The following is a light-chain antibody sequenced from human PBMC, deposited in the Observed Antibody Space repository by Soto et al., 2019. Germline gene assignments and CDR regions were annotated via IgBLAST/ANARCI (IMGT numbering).Light chain of an antibody. CDR3: SSYTSISTLYV. CDR1: NSDVGGYNY. V-gene: IGLV2-14*01. CDR2: EVS. J-gene: IGLJ1*01. Sequence: QSALTQPASVSGSTGQSITISCTGTNSDVGGYNYVSWYQQHPGKAPELMIYEVSHRPSGVSNRFSGSKSDNTASLTISGLQAEDEADYYCSSYTSISTLYVFGNGTKVTVL.